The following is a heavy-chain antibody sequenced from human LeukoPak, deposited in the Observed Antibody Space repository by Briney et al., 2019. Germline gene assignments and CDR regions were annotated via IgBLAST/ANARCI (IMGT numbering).Heavy chain of an antibody. CDR2: IGKTGDT. CDR3: ARGAVTGFDF. Sequence: PRGSLRLSCAASGFTFTTYDFHWVRQGAGKGLEWVSGIGKTGDTYYLDSVKGRFTFSRENAWNSLSLQMNSLTAGDTAVYYCARGAVTGFDFWGPGTLVIVSS. CDR1: GFTFTTYD. D-gene: IGHD4-17*01. J-gene: IGHJ4*02. V-gene: IGHV3-13*01.